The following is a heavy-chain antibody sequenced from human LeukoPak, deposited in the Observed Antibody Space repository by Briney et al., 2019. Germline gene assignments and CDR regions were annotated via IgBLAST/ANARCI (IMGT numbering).Heavy chain of an antibody. V-gene: IGHV3-7*01. D-gene: IGHD3-9*01. CDR1: GFTFSSYW. CDR2: IREDGSEK. Sequence: GGSLRLSCAASGFTFSSYWMTWVRQAPGKGLEWVANIREDGSEKYYVDSVKGRFTISRDNAKNSLYLQMNSLRAEDTAVYYCASTDILTGYYDYWGQGTLVTVSS. J-gene: IGHJ4*02. CDR3: ASTDILTGYYDY.